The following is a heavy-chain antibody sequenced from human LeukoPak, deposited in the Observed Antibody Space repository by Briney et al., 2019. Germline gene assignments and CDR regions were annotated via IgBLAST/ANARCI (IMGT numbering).Heavy chain of an antibody. CDR3: ARETYYYDSSGYSYFDY. CDR1: GYTFTSCY. Sequence: ASVKVSCKASGYTFTSCYMHWVRQAPGQGPEWMGIINPSGGSTSYAQKFQGRVTMTRDMSTSTVYMELSSLRSEDTAVYYCARETYYYDSSGYSYFDYWGQGTLVTVSS. V-gene: IGHV1-46*01. CDR2: INPSGGST. D-gene: IGHD3-22*01. J-gene: IGHJ4*02.